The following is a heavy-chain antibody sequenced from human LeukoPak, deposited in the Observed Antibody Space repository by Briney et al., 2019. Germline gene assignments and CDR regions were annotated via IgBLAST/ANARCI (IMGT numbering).Heavy chain of an antibody. V-gene: IGHV3-7*03. CDR1: GFTFSSYW. CDR3: AKALSVREKRGYSGYDPNWFDP. D-gene: IGHD5-12*01. CDR2: IKQDGSEK. J-gene: IGHJ5*02. Sequence: GRSLRLSCAASGFTFSSYWMSWVRQAPGKGLEWVANIKQDGSEKYYVDSVKGRFTISRDNAKNSLYLQMNSLRAEDTAVHYCAKALSVREKRGYSGYDPNWFDPWGQGTLVTVSS.